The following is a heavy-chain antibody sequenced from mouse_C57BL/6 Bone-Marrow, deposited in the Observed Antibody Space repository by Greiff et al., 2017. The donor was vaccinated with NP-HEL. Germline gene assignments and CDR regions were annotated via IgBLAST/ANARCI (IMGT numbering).Heavy chain of an antibody. CDR3: TRPYGSNYWYFDV. D-gene: IGHD1-1*01. V-gene: IGHV1-15*01. CDR1: GYTFTDYE. CDR2: IDPETGGT. Sequence: VKLMESGAELVRPGASVTLSCKASGYTFTDYEMHWVKQTPVHGLEWIGAIDPETGGTAYNQKFKGKAILTADKSSSTAYMELRSLTSEDSAVYYCTRPYGSNYWYFDVWGTGTTVTVSS. J-gene: IGHJ1*03.